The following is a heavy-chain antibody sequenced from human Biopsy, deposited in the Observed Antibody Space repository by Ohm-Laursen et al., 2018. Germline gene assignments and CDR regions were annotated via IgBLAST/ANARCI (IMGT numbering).Heavy chain of an antibody. D-gene: IGHD3-3*01. CDR2: IDVSDYNT. Sequence: SLRLSCAASGFTFHTYAMNWVRQAPGKGLEWVAHIDVSDYNTYYADSVRGRFTISRDNSKQMVHLEINSLTADDTAVYYCAADADGYYTEFDYWGPGTLVTVSS. V-gene: IGHV3-23*01. CDR3: AADADGYYTEFDY. CDR1: GFTFHTYA. J-gene: IGHJ4*02.